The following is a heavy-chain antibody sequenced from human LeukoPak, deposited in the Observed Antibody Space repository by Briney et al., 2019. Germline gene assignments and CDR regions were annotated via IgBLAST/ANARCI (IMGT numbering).Heavy chain of an antibody. CDR1: GFIFSSYA. J-gene: IGHJ4*02. Sequence: PGGSLRLCCAASGFIFSSYAIHWVRQAPGKGLEWVAVISYDGSNKYYADSVKGRFTISRDNSKNTLFLHMNTLRPEDTAVYYCARVGVRTAAAGRGGGSPYFDSWGQGTLVTVSS. V-gene: IGHV3-30-3*01. CDR2: ISYDGSNK. CDR3: ARVGVRTAAAGRGGGSPYFDS. D-gene: IGHD6-13*01.